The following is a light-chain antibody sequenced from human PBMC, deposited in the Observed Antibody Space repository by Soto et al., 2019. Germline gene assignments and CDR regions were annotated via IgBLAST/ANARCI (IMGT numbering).Light chain of an antibody. J-gene: IGLJ1*01. CDR3: TSFTSSSTQV. CDR2: EVS. V-gene: IGLV2-14*01. CDR1: SGDVDAFDY. Sequence: QSVVTQPASVSCSPGQSITISCTGTSGDVDAFDYVSWYQQHPGKAPKLMIFEVSDRPSGVSDRFSGSKSGSTASLTISGLQAEDEADYFCTSFTSSSTQVFGTGTNVTVL.